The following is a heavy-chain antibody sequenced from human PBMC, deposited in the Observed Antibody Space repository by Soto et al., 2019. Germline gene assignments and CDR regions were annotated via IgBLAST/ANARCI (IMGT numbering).Heavy chain of an antibody. CDR3: AKDGVDIVVVVAATPYYFDY. Sequence: PGGSLRLSCAASGFTFSSYAMSWVRQAPGKGLEWVSAISGSGGSTYYADSVKGRFTISRDNSKNTLYLQMNSLRAEDTAVYYCAKDGVDIVVVVAATPYYFDYWCQGTLVTVSS. J-gene: IGHJ4*02. V-gene: IGHV3-23*01. D-gene: IGHD2-15*01. CDR1: GFTFSSYA. CDR2: ISGSGGST.